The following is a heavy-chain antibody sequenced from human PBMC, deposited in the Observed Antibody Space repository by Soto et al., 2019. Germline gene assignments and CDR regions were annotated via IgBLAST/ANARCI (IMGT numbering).Heavy chain of an antibody. CDR3: ARALGYSRTSRLDS. V-gene: IGHV1-8*01. CDR2: MNPDTGNT. Sequence: QVQLVQSGAEVEKPGASVKVSCKASGYTFTTYDFNWVRQAPGHGLEWMGWMNPDTGNTGYAQKFQGRVTMTRDTSISTAFMALSGLTAKDTAVYYCARALGYSRTSRLDSWGQGTLVTVSS. J-gene: IGHJ4*02. D-gene: IGHD1-26*01. CDR1: GYTFTTYD.